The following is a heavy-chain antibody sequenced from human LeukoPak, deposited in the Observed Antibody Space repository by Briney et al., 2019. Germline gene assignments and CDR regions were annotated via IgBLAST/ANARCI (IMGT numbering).Heavy chain of an antibody. CDR3: ARGTISYYYGSGSCWFDP. CDR2: IYYSGST. D-gene: IGHD3-10*01. V-gene: IGHV4-31*03. Sequence: PSETLSLTCTVSGGSISSGGYYWSWIRQHPGKGLEWIGYIYYSGSTYYNPSLKSRVTILVDTSKNQFSLKLSSVTAADTAVYYCARGTISYYYGSGSCWFDPWGQGTLVTVSS. CDR1: GGSISSGGYY. J-gene: IGHJ5*02.